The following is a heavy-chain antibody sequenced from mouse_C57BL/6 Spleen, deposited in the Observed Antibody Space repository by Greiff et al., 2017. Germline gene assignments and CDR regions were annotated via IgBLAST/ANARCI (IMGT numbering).Heavy chain of an antibody. CDR3: ERPNGSSYWYFDV. V-gene: IGHV5-9*01. CDR1: GFTFSSYT. Sequence: EVMLVESGGGLVKPGGSLKLSCAASGFTFSSYTMSWVRQTPEKRLEWVATISGGGGNTYYPDSVKGRFTISRDNAKNTLYLQMSSLRSEDTALYYGERPNGSSYWYFDVWGTGTTVTVSS. J-gene: IGHJ1*03. CDR2: ISGGGGNT. D-gene: IGHD1-1*01.